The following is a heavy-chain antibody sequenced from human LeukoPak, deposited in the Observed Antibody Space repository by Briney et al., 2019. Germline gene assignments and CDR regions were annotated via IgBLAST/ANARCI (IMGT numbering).Heavy chain of an antibody. D-gene: IGHD6-13*01. V-gene: IGHV4-34*01. CDR2: INHSGST. Sequence: SETLSLTCAVYGGSFSGYYWSWIRQPPGKGLEWIGEINHSGSTNYNPSLKSRVTISVDTSKNQFSLKLSSVTAADTAVYYCARAINIAAPGPGHWGQGTLVTVSS. CDR3: ARAINIAAPGPGH. CDR1: GGSFSGYY. J-gene: IGHJ4*02.